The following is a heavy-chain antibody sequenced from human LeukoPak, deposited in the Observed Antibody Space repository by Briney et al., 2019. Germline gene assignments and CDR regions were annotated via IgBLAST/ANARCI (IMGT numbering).Heavy chain of an antibody. Sequence: PSGTLSLTCAVSGGSISSNNWWSWVRQPPGKGLEWIGYIYYSGSTNYKSSLKSRVTISVDTSKNQFSLKLSSVTAADTAVYYCARTTEGGYSYGYFYYYYMDVWGKGTTVTISS. V-gene: IGHV4-4*02. CDR3: ARTTEGGYSYGYFYYYYMDV. CDR1: GGSISSNNW. CDR2: IYYSGST. D-gene: IGHD5-18*01. J-gene: IGHJ6*03.